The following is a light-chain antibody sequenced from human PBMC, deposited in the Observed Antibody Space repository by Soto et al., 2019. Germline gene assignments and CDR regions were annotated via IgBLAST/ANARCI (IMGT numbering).Light chain of an antibody. J-gene: IGLJ1*01. CDR1: SSNIGSDT. V-gene: IGLV1-44*01. CDR2: TNN. Sequence: QAVVTQPPSASGTPGQRVTISCSGGSSNIGSDTVNWYQHLPGTAPKLLIYTNNQRPSGVPDRFSGSKSGTLASLTISGLQSEDEAEYYCASWDDSLNGYVFGTGTKLTVL. CDR3: ASWDDSLNGYV.